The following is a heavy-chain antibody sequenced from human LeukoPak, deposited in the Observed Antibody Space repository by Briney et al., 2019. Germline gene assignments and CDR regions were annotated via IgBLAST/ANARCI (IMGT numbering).Heavy chain of an antibody. D-gene: IGHD3-3*01. CDR3: ARGYTIFGVVITQYFDY. J-gene: IGHJ4*02. V-gene: IGHV1-46*01. CDR2: INPSGGST. CDR1: GYTFTSYY. Sequence: ASVKVSCKASGYTFTSYYMHWVRQAPGQGLEWMGIINPSGGSTSYAQKFQGRVTMTRDTSTSTVYMELSSLRSEDTAVYYCARGYTIFGVVITQYFDYWGQGTLVTVSS.